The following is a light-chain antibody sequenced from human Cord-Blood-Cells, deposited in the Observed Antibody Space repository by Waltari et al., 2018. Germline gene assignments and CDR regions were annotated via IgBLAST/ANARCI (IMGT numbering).Light chain of an antibody. Sequence: QSALTQPPSASGSPGQSVTISFTGTSRDDGGYNYVSWYQQHPGKAPKLMSYVVSKRPSGVPDRFAGSKSGNTASLTVSGLQAEDEADYYCSSYAGSNNYVFGTGTKVTVL. V-gene: IGLV2-8*01. J-gene: IGLJ1*01. CDR3: SSYAGSNNYV. CDR2: VVS. CDR1: SRDDGGYNY.